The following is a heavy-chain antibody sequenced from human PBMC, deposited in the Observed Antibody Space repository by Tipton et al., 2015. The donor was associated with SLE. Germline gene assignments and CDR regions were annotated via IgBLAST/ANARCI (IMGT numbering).Heavy chain of an antibody. V-gene: IGHV4-34*01. Sequence: TLSLTCAVYGGSFSGYHWSWIRQPPGKGLEWIGEINHSGSTNYNPSLKSRVTISVDTSKNQFSLKLSSVTAADTAVYYCARLPVGATPPYYYYYMDVWGKGTTVTVSS. J-gene: IGHJ6*03. D-gene: IGHD1-26*01. CDR2: INHSGST. CDR3: ARLPVGATPPYYYYYMDV. CDR1: GGSFSGYH.